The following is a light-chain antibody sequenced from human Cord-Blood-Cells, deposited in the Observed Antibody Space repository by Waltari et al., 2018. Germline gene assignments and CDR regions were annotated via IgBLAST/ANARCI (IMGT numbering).Light chain of an antibody. CDR3: QQRSNWPT. CDR1: QRVSSY. CDR2: DAS. Sequence: EIVLTQSPATLSLSPGERATLSCRASQRVSSYLAWYQQKPGQAPRLLIYDASNRATGIPARFSGSVSGTDFTLTISSLEPEDFAVYYCQQRSNWPTFGGGTKVEIK. V-gene: IGKV3-11*01. J-gene: IGKJ4*01.